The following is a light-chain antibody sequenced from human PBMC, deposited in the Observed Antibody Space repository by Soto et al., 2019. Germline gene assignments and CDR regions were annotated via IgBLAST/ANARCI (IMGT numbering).Light chain of an antibody. J-gene: IGLJ1*01. Sequence: QSVLTQPPSVSGAPGQRVTISCTGSSSNIGAGFDVHWYQQLPGTAPKLLMYGNSNRPSGVPDRFSGSKSDTSASLAITGLQAEDEADYYCQSYDSSLSGYVFGTGTQLTVL. CDR1: SSNIGAGFD. V-gene: IGLV1-40*01. CDR3: QSYDSSLSGYV. CDR2: GNS.